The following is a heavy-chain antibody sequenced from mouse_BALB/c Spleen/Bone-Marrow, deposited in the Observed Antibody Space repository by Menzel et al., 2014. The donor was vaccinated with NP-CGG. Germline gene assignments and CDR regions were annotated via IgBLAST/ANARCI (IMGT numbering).Heavy chain of an antibody. J-gene: IGHJ4*01. CDR2: INPYNDGT. CDR1: GYTFTNYV. CDR3: ARRPSFYGSSYGAMDY. Sequence: EVQLQQSGPELVKPGASVKKSCKASGYTFTNYVMHWVKQKPGQGLEWIGYINPYNDGTKYNEKFKGKATLTSDKSSGTAYMELSSLTSEDSAVYYCARRPSFYGSSYGAMDYWGQRPSVTVSS. D-gene: IGHD1-1*01. V-gene: IGHV1-14*01.